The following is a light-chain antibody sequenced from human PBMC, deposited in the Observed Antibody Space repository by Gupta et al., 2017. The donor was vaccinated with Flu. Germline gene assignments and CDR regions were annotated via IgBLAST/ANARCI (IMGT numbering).Light chain of an antibody. CDR1: QSIRIY. Sequence: DIQMTQSPSSQPASVGDRVTITCRTNQSIRIYLNWYQQKPGKVPQLLIYAASSLRSGVASRFSATGSGTEFTLTINSLQPEDFATYYCQQNYRVPWTFGQGTNVQI. CDR3: QQNYRVPWT. J-gene: IGKJ1*01. V-gene: IGKV1-39*01. CDR2: AAS.